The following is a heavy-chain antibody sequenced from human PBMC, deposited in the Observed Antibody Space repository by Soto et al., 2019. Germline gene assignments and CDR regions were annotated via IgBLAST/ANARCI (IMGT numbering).Heavy chain of an antibody. CDR1: GFTFSSYG. J-gene: IGHJ3*02. V-gene: IGHV3-30*18. D-gene: IGHD3-9*01. CDR3: AKDDKHFDWLLTPSVAFDI. CDR2: ISNDGSNK. Sequence: QVQLVESGGGVVQPGRSLRLSCAASGFTFSSYGMHWVRQAPGKGLEWVAVISNDGSNKYYADSVKGRFTISRDNSKNTLYLQMNSLRAEDTAVYYCAKDDKHFDWLLTPSVAFDIWGQGTMVTVSS.